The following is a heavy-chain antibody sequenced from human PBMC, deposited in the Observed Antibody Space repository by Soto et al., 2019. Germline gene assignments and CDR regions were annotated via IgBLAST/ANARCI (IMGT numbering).Heavy chain of an antibody. CDR1: GGTFSRYG. CDR2: IIPLLGAA. CDR3: ARDGTLYDNTPHYYLY. V-gene: IGHV1-69*13. Sequence: ASLKVSCKASGGTFSRYGINWVRQAPGQGLEWMGGIIPLLGAATYAQKFQGRVTITEDDSTGTAYMELSSLRSEDTAVYYCARDGTLYDNTPHYYLYWGKGTLVPVSS. D-gene: IGHD3-22*01. J-gene: IGHJ4*02.